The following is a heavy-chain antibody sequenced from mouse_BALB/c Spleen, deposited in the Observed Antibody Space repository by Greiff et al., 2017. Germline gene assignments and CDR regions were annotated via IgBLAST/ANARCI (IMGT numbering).Heavy chain of an antibody. D-gene: IGHD2-1*01. CDR2: ISYSGST. CDR1: GYSITSDYA. J-gene: IGHJ4*01. CDR3: ARRGNYEGDAMDY. V-gene: IGHV3-2*02. Sequence: EVKLEESGPGLVKPSQSLSLTCTVTGYSITSDYAWNWIRQFPGNKLEWMGYISYSGSTSYNPSLKSRISITRDTSKNQFFLQLNSVTTEDTATYYCARRGNYEGDAMDYWGQGTSVTVSS.